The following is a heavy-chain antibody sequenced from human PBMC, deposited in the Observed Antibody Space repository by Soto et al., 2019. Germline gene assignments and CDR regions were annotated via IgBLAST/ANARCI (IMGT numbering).Heavy chain of an antibody. V-gene: IGHV4-34*01. CDR3: AREFAAATKDY. CDR2: INHSGST. CDR1: GGSFSGYY. D-gene: IGHD3-16*01. J-gene: IGHJ4*02. Sequence: SETLSLTCAVYGGSFSGYYWSWIRQPPGKGLEWIGEINHSGSTNYNPSLKSRVTISVDTSKNQFSLKLSSVTAADTAVYYCAREFAAATKDYWGQGTLVTVSS.